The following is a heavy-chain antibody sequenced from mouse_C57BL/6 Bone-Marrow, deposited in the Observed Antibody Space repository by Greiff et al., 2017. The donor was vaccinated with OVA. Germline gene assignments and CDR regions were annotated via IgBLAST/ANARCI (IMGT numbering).Heavy chain of an antibody. CDR3: AKNYHYGSSYGYFDY. V-gene: IGHV2-5*01. CDR2: IWRGGST. J-gene: IGHJ2*01. D-gene: IGHD1-1*01. Sequence: VKLQQSGPGLVQPSQSLSITCTVSGFSLTSYGVHWVRQSPGKGLEWLGVIWRGGSTDYNAAFMSRLSITKDNSKSQVFFKMNSLQADDTAIYYCAKNYHYGSSYGYFDYWGQGTTLTVSS. CDR1: GFSLTSYG.